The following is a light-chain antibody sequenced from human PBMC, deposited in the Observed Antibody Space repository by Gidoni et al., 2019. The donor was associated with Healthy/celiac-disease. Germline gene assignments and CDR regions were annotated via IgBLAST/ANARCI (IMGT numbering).Light chain of an antibody. Sequence: QSVLTQPPSASRTPGKRFTISCSGSSSNIGSNYVYWYQQLPGTAPKLLIYRNNQRPSGVPDRFSGSKSGTSASLAISGLRSEDEADYYCAAWDDSLSGPVFGGGTKLTVL. CDR2: RNN. V-gene: IGLV1-47*01. CDR1: SSNIGSNY. CDR3: AAWDDSLSGPV. J-gene: IGLJ2*01.